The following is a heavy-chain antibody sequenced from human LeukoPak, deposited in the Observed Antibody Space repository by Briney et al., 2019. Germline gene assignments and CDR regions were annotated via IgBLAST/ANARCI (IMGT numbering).Heavy chain of an antibody. CDR2: IRGSGGTT. CDR3: AKGSCTGGNCRKDLEY. D-gene: IGHD2-15*01. CDR1: GFTFSSYT. V-gene: IGHV3-23*01. J-gene: IGHJ4*02. Sequence: PGGSLRLSCAASGFTFSSYTMSWVRQAPGKGLNWVSVIRGSGGTTFYADSVKGRFTISRDNANNTVYLRVNSLRAEDTALYYCAKGSCTGGNCRKDLEYWGQGTLVTVSS.